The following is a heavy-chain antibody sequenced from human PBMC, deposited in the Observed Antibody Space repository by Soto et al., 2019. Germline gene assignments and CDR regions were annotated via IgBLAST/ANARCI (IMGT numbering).Heavy chain of an antibody. CDR1: GGTFSSYT. J-gene: IGHJ4*02. D-gene: IGHD6-13*01. Sequence: QVQLVQSGAEVKKPGSSVKVSCKASGGTFSSYTISWVRQAPGQGLEWMGRIIPILGIANYAQKFQGRVTIXAXKSTSTAYMELSSLRSEDTAVYYCAREASSSWYFDYWGQGTLVTVSS. V-gene: IGHV1-69*08. CDR3: AREASSSWYFDY. CDR2: IIPILGIA.